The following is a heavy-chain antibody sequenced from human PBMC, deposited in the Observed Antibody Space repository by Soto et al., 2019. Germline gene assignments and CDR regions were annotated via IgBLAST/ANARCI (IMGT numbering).Heavy chain of an antibody. Sequence: QVQLVESGGGVVQPGRSLRLSCAASGFTFSSYGMHWVRQAPGKGLEWVAVISYDGSNKYYADSVKGRFTISRDNAKNTLYLQMNSLRAEDTAVYYCAKGGGRILFPVRDYWCQGTLVTVSS. CDR3: AKGGGRILFPVRDY. D-gene: IGHD2-15*01. V-gene: IGHV3-30*18. J-gene: IGHJ4*02. CDR1: GFTFSSYG. CDR2: ISYDGSNK.